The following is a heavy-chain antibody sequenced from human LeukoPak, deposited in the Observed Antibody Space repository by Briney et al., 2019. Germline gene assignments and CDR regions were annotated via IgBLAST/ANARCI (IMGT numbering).Heavy chain of an antibody. Sequence: ASVKVSCKASGYTFTSSDINWVRQAPGQGLEWMGGMNPNSGKTGSARKFQGRVAMTKNISISTAYIEVSSLGYEDTATYYCARGRPGLASAGTYDFWGQGTLITVSS. CDR1: GYTFTSSD. J-gene: IGHJ4*02. CDR3: ARGRPGLASAGTYDF. CDR2: MNPNSGKT. D-gene: IGHD6-13*01. V-gene: IGHV1-8*01.